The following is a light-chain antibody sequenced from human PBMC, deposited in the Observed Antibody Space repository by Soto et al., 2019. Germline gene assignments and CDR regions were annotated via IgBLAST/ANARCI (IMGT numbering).Light chain of an antibody. CDR3: AAWDDSLNGRGV. J-gene: IGLJ2*01. V-gene: IGLV1-44*01. CDR2: SNN. CDR1: SSNIGSNT. Sequence: QSVLTRPPSASGTPGQRVTISCSGSSSNIGSNTVNWYQQLPGTAPKLLIYSNNQRPSGVPDRFSGSKSGTSASLAISGLQSEDEADYYCAAWDDSLNGRGVFGGGTKVTVL.